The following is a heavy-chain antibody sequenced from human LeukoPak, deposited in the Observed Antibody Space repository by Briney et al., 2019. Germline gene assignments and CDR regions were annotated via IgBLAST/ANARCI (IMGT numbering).Heavy chain of an antibody. V-gene: IGHV4-30-2*01. CDR3: ARDSDSSGGYFDY. D-gene: IGHD3-22*01. CDR2: IYHSGST. CDR1: GGSISSGGYS. J-gene: IGHJ4*02. Sequence: SQTLSLTCAVSGGSISSGGYSWSWIRQPPGKGLEWIGYIYHSGSTYYNPSLKSRVTMSVDTSKNQFSLKLSSVTAADTAVYYCARDSDSSGGYFDYWGQGTLVTVSS.